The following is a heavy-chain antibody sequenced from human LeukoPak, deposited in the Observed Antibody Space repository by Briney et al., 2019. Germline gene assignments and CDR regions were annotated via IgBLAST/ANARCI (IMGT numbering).Heavy chain of an antibody. Sequence: GSSVKVSCKASGGTFSRYAISWVRQAPGQGLEWMGGIIPIFGTANYAQKFQGRVTITTDGSTSTAYMELSSLRSEDTAVYYCARSHYDFWSANWFDPWGQGTLVTVSS. CDR1: GGTFSRYA. D-gene: IGHD3-3*01. J-gene: IGHJ5*02. V-gene: IGHV1-69*05. CDR2: IIPIFGTA. CDR3: ARSHYDFWSANWFDP.